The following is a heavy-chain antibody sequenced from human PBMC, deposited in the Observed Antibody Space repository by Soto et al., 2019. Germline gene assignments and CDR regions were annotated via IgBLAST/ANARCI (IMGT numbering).Heavy chain of an antibody. D-gene: IGHD4-17*01. CDR1: GGSISRYY. CDR3: ARGGTYGDYFDY. Sequence: PSETLSLTCTVTGGSISRYYWTWIRQSPGKGLEWIGYIYYTGSTKYSPSLKSRVTISLGTSRNQYSLNLSSVTAADTAVYFCARGGTYGDYFDYWGQGTLVTVSS. J-gene: IGHJ4*02. V-gene: IGHV4-59*01. CDR2: IYYTGST.